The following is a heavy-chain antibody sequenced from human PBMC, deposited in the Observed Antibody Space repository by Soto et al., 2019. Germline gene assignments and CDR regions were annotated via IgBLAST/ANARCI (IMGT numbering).Heavy chain of an antibody. J-gene: IGHJ6*02. D-gene: IGHD2-21*02. Sequence: SDTLSLTCTVTGASIISYYWRWTRQPPGKGLEWIGYMYNTGSTIYNPSLKSRVTISVDTSKNQFSLKLNSVTAADTAVYYCARDLWGYCGADCYPLDVWGQGTTVTVS. CDR2: MYNTGST. CDR3: ARDLWGYCGADCYPLDV. CDR1: GASIISYY. V-gene: IGHV4-59*01.